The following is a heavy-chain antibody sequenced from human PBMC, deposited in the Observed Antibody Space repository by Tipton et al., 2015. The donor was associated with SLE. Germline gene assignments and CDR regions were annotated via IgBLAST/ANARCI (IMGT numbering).Heavy chain of an antibody. D-gene: IGHD1-26*01. V-gene: IGHV4-61*09. CDR2: IYTSGST. CDR3: ARDGIGAS. Sequence: LRLSCAVSGYSISSGYYWSWFRQPAGKGLEWIGHIYTSGSTNYNPSPKSRVTISVDTSKNQFSLKLSSVTAADTAVYYRARDGIGASWGPGTLVTVS. CDR1: GYSISSGYY. J-gene: IGHJ4*02.